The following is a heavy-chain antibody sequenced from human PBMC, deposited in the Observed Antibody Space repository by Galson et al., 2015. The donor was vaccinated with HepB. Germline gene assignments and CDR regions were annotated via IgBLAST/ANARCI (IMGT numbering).Heavy chain of an antibody. V-gene: IGHV3-23*01. Sequence: SLRLSCAASGFTFSSYAMSWVRQAPGKGLEWVSGIIGSGGSTKNADSVKGRFTISRDNSKNTLYLQMNSLRAEDTAVYYCARNGDGSGWFNLLWYFDYWGQGTLVTVSS. J-gene: IGHJ4*02. CDR3: ARNGDGSGWFNLLWYFDY. CDR1: GFTFSSYA. D-gene: IGHD6-19*01. CDR2: IIGSGGST.